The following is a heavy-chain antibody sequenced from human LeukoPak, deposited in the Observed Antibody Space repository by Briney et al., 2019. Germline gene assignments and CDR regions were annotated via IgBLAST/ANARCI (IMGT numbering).Heavy chain of an antibody. CDR1: GFTFSSYS. J-gene: IGHJ4*02. CDR3: ARENWELLSYFDY. V-gene: IGHV3-48*01. D-gene: IGHD1-26*01. CDR2: ISSSSSTI. Sequence: PGGSLRLSCAASGFTFSSYSMNWVRQAPGKGLEWVSYISSSSSTIYYADSVKGRFTISRDNSKNTLYLQMNSLRAEDTAVYYCARENWELLSYFDYWGQGTLVTVSS.